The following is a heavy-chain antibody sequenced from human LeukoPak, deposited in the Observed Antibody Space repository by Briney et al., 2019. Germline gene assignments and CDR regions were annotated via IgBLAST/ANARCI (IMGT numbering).Heavy chain of an antibody. D-gene: IGHD5-12*01. Sequence: GGSLRLSCAASGFTFSDYGMHWVRQAPGKGLEWVAVIRYDGSTIYYADSVKGRFTISRDDSKKTLYLQMDSLRAEDTAVYYCARAHSRESGYDFVFGYWGQGTLVTVSS. CDR2: IRYDGSTI. V-gene: IGHV3-33*01. CDR3: ARAHSRESGYDFVFGY. J-gene: IGHJ4*02. CDR1: GFTFSDYG.